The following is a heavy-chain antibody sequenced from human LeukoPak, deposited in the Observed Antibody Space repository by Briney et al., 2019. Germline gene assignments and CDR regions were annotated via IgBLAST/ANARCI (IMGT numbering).Heavy chain of an antibody. Sequence: GGSLRLSCAASGFTFSGYAMSWVRQAPGKGLEWVSAISGSGGSTYYADSVRGRFTISRDNSKNTLYLQMNSLRAEDTAVYYCARDLISPDHRGVEAFDIWGQGTMVTVSS. CDR1: GFTFSGYA. CDR3: ARDLISPDHRGVEAFDI. D-gene: IGHD3-10*01. V-gene: IGHV3-23*01. CDR2: ISGSGGST. J-gene: IGHJ3*02.